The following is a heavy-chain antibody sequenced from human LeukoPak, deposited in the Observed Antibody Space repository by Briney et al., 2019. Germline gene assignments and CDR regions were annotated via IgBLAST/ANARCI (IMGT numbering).Heavy chain of an antibody. CDR2: INGDNGNT. J-gene: IGHJ4*02. V-gene: IGHV1-3*01. CDR3: ARSSSGTYHY. CDR1: GYTFASYT. D-gene: IGHD3-10*01. Sequence: ASVKVSCKTSGYTFASYTMHWLRQAPGQSPEWMGWINGDNGNTKYSEKFQGRVTITRDTSASSAYMELSSLRSEDTAVYYCARSSSGTYHYWGQGSLVTVSS.